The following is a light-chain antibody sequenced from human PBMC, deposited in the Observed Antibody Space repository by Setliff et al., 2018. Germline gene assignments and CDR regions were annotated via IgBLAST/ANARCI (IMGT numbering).Light chain of an antibody. J-gene: IGLJ3*02. Sequence: QSALAQPASVSGSPGQSITISCTGTSNDVGAYKYVSWYQQHPGKAPKLMIFDVSNRPSGVSNRFSGSKSGNTASLTISGLQAEDEADYYCSSYTSSVTWVFGGGTKATV. CDR1: SNDVGAYKY. CDR3: SSYTSSVTWV. V-gene: IGLV2-14*03. CDR2: DVS.